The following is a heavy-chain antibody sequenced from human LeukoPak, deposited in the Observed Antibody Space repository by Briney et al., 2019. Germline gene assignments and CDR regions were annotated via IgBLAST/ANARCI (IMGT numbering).Heavy chain of an antibody. D-gene: IGHD3-16*01. V-gene: IGHV3-66*02. CDR1: GFTVDSNY. Sequence: PGGSLRLSCAASGFTVDSNYMSWVRQAPGKGLDWVSVLYSGGRTYYADSVKGRFTISRDSSKNTLYLQMNSLRAEDTAMYYCAGWGGVLGKNWFDPWGQGTLVTVSS. J-gene: IGHJ5*02. CDR3: AGWGGVLGKNWFDP. CDR2: LYSGGRT.